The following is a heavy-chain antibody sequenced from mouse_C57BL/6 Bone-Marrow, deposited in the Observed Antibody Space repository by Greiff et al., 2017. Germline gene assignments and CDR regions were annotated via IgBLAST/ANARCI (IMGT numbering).Heavy chain of an antibody. V-gene: IGHV1-69*01. CDR1: GYTFTSYW. CDR3: ARDYYGSSGSMDY. D-gene: IGHD1-1*01. J-gene: IGHJ4*01. CDR2: IDPSDSYT. Sequence: QVQLQQPGAELVMPGASVKLSCKASGYTFTSYWMHWVKQRPGQGLEWIGEIDPSDSYTNYNQKFKGKSTLTVDKSSSTAYMQLSSRTSKDAAVYYCARDYYGSSGSMDYWGQGTSVTVSS.